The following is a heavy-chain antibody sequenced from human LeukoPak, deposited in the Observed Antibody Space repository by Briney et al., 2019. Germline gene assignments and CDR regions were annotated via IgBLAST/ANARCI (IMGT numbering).Heavy chain of an antibody. CDR2: ISSTGSTI. J-gene: IGHJ4*02. V-gene: IGHV3-48*03. Sequence: PGGSLRLSCAASGFTFSSYQMNWVRQAPGKGLEWVSFISSTGSTIYQADSVKGRFTISRDNGKNSLCLQMNSLRAEDTAVYYCAREVCSSTSCYPGYWGQGTLVTVSS. CDR1: GFTFSSYQ. D-gene: IGHD2-2*01. CDR3: AREVCSSTSCYPGY.